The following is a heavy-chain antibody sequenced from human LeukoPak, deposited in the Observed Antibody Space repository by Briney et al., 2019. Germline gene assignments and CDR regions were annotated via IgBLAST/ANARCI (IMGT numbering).Heavy chain of an antibody. J-gene: IGHJ4*02. Sequence: SETLSLTWAVSGGSVNRGTFFWTWIRQPPGKGLEWIGYISNSGSTNYNPSLKSRVTISSDTSKTQFSLRLTSVTAADTAVYYCARSPSGYRFDSWGQGTLVTVSS. CDR2: ISNSGST. CDR3: ARSPSGYRFDS. D-gene: IGHD3-22*01. V-gene: IGHV4-61*01. CDR1: GGSVNRGTFF.